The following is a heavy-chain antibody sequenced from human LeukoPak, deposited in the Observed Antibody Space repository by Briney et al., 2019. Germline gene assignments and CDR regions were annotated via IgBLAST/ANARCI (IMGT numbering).Heavy chain of an antibody. Sequence: SETLSLTCTVSADSISGYYWSWIRQPPGKGLEWIGYIYNSWNTNYNPSLRSRVTMSIDTSKKQFSLGLRSVTAADTAVYYCAREAAISYYMDVWGKGTTVTVSS. V-gene: IGHV4-59*01. D-gene: IGHD3-3*01. CDR3: AREAAISYYMDV. J-gene: IGHJ6*03. CDR1: ADSISGYY. CDR2: IYNSWNT.